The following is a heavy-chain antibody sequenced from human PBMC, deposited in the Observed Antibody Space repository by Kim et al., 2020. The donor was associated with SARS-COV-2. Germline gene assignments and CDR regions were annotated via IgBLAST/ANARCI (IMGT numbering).Heavy chain of an antibody. J-gene: IGHJ4*02. CDR1: GYSFTSYW. CDR2: IYPGDSDT. D-gene: IGHD3-22*01. CDR3: ARQPIRGDSSGYFFDY. Sequence: GESLKISCKGSGYSFTSYWIGWVRQMPGKGLEWMGIIYPGDSDTRYSPSFQGQVTISADKSISTAYLQWSSLKASDTAMYYCARQPIRGDSSGYFFDYWGQRPLVTVSS. V-gene: IGHV5-51*01.